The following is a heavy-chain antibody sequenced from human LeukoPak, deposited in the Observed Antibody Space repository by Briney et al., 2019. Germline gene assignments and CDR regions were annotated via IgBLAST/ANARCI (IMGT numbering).Heavy chain of an antibody. D-gene: IGHD6-19*01. CDR1: GYTFTGYY. V-gene: IGHV1-2*02. J-gene: IGHJ4*02. CDR2: INPNSGGT. CDR3: ARARYSSPAGY. Sequence: ASVKVSCKASGYTFTGYYMHWVRQAPGQGLEWMGWINPNSGGTNYAQKFQGRVTMARDTSINTAYMELSSLRSDDTAVYYCARARYSSPAGYWGQGTLVTVSS.